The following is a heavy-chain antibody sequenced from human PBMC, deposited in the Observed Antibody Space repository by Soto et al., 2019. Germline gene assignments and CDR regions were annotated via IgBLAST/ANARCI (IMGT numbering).Heavy chain of an antibody. J-gene: IGHJ4*02. CDR1: GGSIGHYY. CDR3: ARQSSGDFDF. V-gene: IGHV4-59*08. D-gene: IGHD4-17*01. Sequence: QVQLQESGPGLVKPSETLSLTCSVSGGSIGHYYWNWIRQSPGKGLEWNGNVYYSGTTYNPSLRRXVXIXLDTSKSQFSLNLTSVTAADTAVYYCARQSSGDFDFWGQGVLVTVSS. CDR2: VYYSGT.